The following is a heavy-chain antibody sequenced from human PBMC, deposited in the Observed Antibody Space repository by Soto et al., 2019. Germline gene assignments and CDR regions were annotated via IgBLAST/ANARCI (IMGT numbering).Heavy chain of an antibody. D-gene: IGHD2-2*01. CDR2: IYPGDSDT. V-gene: IGHV5-51*01. CDR1: GYSFTSYW. Sequence: GESLKISCKGSGYSFTSYWIGWVRQMPGKGLEWMGIIYPGDSDTRYSPSFQGQVTISADKSISTAYLQWSSLKASDTAMYYCAREYCSSTSCYASKDYAFDIWGQGTMVTVSS. J-gene: IGHJ3*02. CDR3: AREYCSSTSCYASKDYAFDI.